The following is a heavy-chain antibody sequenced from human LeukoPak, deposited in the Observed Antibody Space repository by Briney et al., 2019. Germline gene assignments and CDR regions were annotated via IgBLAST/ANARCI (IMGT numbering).Heavy chain of an antibody. CDR2: LSGSGGST. Sequence: GGSLRLSCAASGFTFSSYAMSWVRQAPGKGLEWVSSLSGSGGSTHYADSVKGRFTISRDNSKNTLYPQMNSLRAEDTAVYYCAKSPHVQVLVYYLDPWGQGTLVTVSS. J-gene: IGHJ5*02. CDR1: GFTFSSYA. CDR3: AKSPHVQVLVYYLDP. D-gene: IGHD3-22*01. V-gene: IGHV3-23*01.